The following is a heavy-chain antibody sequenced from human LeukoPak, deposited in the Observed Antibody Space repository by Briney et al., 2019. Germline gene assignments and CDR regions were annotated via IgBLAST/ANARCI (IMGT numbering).Heavy chain of an antibody. CDR2: TYYRSKWYN. Sequence: SQTLSLTCDISGDSVSSNNGAWNWIRQSPSRGLEWLGRTYYRSKWYNDYAGSLNGRITISPDTSKNQFSLHLNSVTPEDTAVYYCARDLGNAGWYTFDYWGQGILVTVSS. CDR1: GDSVSSNNGA. J-gene: IGHJ4*02. CDR3: ARDLGNAGWYTFDY. D-gene: IGHD6-19*01. V-gene: IGHV6-1*01.